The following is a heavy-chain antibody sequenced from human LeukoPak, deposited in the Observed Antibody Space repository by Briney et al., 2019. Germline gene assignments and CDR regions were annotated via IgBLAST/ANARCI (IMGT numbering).Heavy chain of an antibody. Sequence: QPGGSLRLPCAASGFTFSSYEMNWVRQAPGKGLEWVSYISSSGSTIYYADSVKGRFTISRDNAKNSLYLQMNSLRAEDTAVYYCARTPSFIAAASAEYFQHWGQGTLVTVSS. CDR3: ARTPSFIAAASAEYFQH. CDR1: GFTFSSYE. CDR2: ISSSGSTI. J-gene: IGHJ1*01. D-gene: IGHD6-13*01. V-gene: IGHV3-48*03.